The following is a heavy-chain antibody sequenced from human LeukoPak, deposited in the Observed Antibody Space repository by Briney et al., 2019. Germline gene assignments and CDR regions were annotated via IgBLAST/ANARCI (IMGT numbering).Heavy chain of an antibody. CDR1: GFTFTGYY. V-gene: IGHV1-2*02. Sequence: ASVKVSCKASGFTFTGYYMHWVRQAPGQGLEWMGWINPNSGGTNYAQKLQGRVTMTTDTSTSTAYMELRSLRSDDTAVYYCARDLYCSGGSCYTFFDYWGQGTLVTVSS. D-gene: IGHD2-15*01. CDR2: INPNSGGT. CDR3: ARDLYCSGGSCYTFFDY. J-gene: IGHJ4*02.